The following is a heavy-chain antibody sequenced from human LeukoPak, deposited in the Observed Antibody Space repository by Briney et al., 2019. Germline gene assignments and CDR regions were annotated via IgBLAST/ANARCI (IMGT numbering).Heavy chain of an antibody. J-gene: IGHJ4*02. V-gene: IGHV4-39*07. CDR2: IYYSGNT. CDR1: GGSISSSFYY. Sequence: SETLSLTCTVSGGSISSSFYYWGWIRQPPGTGLEWIGSIYYSGNTYYNPSLKSRVTISVDTSKNQFSLKLTSVAAADTAVYYCAKDISPYYYDSSGHFDYWGQGTLVTVSS. CDR3: AKDISPYYYDSSGHFDY. D-gene: IGHD3-22*01.